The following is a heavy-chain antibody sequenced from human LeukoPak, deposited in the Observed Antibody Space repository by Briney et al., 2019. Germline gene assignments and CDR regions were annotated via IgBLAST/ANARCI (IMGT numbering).Heavy chain of an antibody. CDR3: ARDSYIFKATSLDY. D-gene: IGHD1-26*01. CDR1: GGTFSSYA. CDR2: IIPIFGTA. V-gene: IGHV1-69*05. J-gene: IGHJ4*02. Sequence: ASVKVSCKASGGTFSSYAISWVRQAPGQGLEWMGWIIPIFGTANYAQKFQGRVTITTDQSTSTAYMELSSLRSEDTAVYYCARDSYIFKATSLDYWGQGTLVTVSS.